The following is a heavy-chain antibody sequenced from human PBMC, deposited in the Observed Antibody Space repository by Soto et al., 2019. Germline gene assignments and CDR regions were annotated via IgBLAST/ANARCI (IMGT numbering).Heavy chain of an antibody. CDR1: GGSFSGYY. Sequence: PSETLSLTCAVYGGSFSGYYWSWIRQPPGKGLEWIGEINHSGSTSYNPSLKSRVTISVDTSKNQFSLKLSSVTAADTAVYYCARGPLDSSGYYYPLGNYYGMDVWGQGTTVTVSS. V-gene: IGHV4-34*01. J-gene: IGHJ6*02. CDR3: ARGPLDSSGYYYPLGNYYGMDV. D-gene: IGHD3-22*01. CDR2: INHSGST.